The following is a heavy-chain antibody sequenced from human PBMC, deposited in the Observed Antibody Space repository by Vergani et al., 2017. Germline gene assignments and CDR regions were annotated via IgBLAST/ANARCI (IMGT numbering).Heavy chain of an antibody. D-gene: IGHD6-13*01. Sequence: EVQLVESGGGLVQPGGSLRLSCAASGFTFSSYWMSWVRQAPGKGLEWVANIKQDGSENDYVDSVKGRLTISRDNAKNSLYLQMNSLRAEDTAVYYCARESRAAQASWGDYYYYYGMDVWGQGTTVTVSS. CDR2: IKQDGSEN. CDR1: GFTFSSYW. CDR3: ARESRAAQASWGDYYYYYGMDV. V-gene: IGHV3-7*03. J-gene: IGHJ6*02.